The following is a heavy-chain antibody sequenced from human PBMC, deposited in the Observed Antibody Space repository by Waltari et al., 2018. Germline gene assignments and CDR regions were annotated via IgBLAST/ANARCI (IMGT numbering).Heavy chain of an antibody. CDR1: GFTFRNNA. D-gene: IGHD6-13*01. J-gene: IGHJ4*02. Sequence: EVQLLESGGDLVQPGGSLRLSCAASGFTFRNNAMCWVRQAPGKGLEWVSAISGTWAGTYYADSVKGRFTISRDNSKNTLYLQMNSLRVEDTAVYYCAKPSPYGTTWYGGIDSWGQGTLVTVSS. CDR3: AKPSPYGTTWYGGIDS. V-gene: IGHV3-23*01. CDR2: ISGTWAGT.